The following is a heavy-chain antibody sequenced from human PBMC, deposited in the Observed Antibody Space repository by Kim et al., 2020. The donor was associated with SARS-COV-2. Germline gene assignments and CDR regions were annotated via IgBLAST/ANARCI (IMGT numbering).Heavy chain of an antibody. J-gene: IGHJ4*02. D-gene: IGHD3-22*01. CDR2: INTNTGNP. CDR3: ARDLWSVVDATRDSSGYSLFDY. Sequence: ASVKVSCKASGYTFTSYAMNWVRQAPGQGLEWMGWINTNTGNPTYAQGFTGRFVFSLDTSVSTAYLQISSLKAEDTAVYYCARDLWSVVDATRDSSGYSLFDYWGQGTLVTVSS. V-gene: IGHV7-4-1*02. CDR1: GYTFTSYA.